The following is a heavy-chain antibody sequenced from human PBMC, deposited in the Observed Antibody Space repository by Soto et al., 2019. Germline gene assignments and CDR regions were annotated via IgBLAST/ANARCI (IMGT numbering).Heavy chain of an antibody. J-gene: IGHJ6*03. CDR1: GFTFSSYA. V-gene: IGHV3-23*01. CDR2: ISGSGGST. CDR3: AKVSARTYYYYYMDV. D-gene: IGHD3-10*01. Sequence: GGSLRLSCAASGFTFSSYAMSWVRQAPGKGLEWVSAISGSGGSTYYADSVKGRFTISRDNSKNTLYLQMNSLRAEDTAVYYCAKVSARTYYYYYMDVWGKGTTVTVSS.